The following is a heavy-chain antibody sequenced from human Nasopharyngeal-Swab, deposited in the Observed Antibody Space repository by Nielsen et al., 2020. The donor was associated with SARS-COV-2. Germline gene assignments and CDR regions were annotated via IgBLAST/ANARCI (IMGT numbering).Heavy chain of an antibody. CDR3: ALWSQNHFDY. V-gene: IGHV3-23*01. D-gene: IGHD2-8*02. Sequence: GESLKISCDVSAFTLVYYSMNWVRQAPGKGPEWVATISSSGNTHYSDSAKGRFSISTDKSKIASYLQMTSLRAEDTALYYCALWSQNHFDYWGRGTQVTVSS. CDR1: AFTLVYYS. CDR2: ISSSGNT. J-gene: IGHJ4*02.